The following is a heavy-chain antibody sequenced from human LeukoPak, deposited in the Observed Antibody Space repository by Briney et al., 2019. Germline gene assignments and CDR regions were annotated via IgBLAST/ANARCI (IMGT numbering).Heavy chain of an antibody. V-gene: IGHV3-23*01. Sequence: PGGSLRLSCAASGFTFSTNDMSWVRQPPGKGLEWVSAISVIGGSTYYADSVKGRFTSSRDNSKNTLYLQMNSLRAEDTAVYYCAKDRMKWRVAAASIEYWGRGTLVTVST. D-gene: IGHD2-2*01. J-gene: IGHJ4*02. CDR3: AKDRMKWRVAAASIEY. CDR2: ISVIGGST. CDR1: GFTFSTND.